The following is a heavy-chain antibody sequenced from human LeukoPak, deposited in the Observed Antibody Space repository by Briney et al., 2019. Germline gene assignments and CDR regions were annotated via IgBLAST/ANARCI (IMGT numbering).Heavy chain of an antibody. J-gene: IGHJ5*02. CDR3: ARSGIAVAVGSSPYYNWFDP. V-gene: IGHV4-59*08. CDR2: IYYSGST. D-gene: IGHD6-19*01. Sequence: SETLSLTCTVSGVSISSYYWSWIRQPPGKGLEWIGYIYYSGSTNYNPSLKSRVTISVDTSKNQFSLKLSSVTAADTAVYYRARSGIAVAVGSSPYYNWFDPWGQGTLVTVSS. CDR1: GVSISSYY.